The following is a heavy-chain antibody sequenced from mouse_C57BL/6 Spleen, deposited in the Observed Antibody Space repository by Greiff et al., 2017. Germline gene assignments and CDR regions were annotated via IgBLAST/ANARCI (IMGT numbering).Heavy chain of an antibody. CDR2: INYDGSST. D-gene: IGHD2-4*01. CDR1: GFTFSDYY. CDR3: ARERRGYDYDDPYYAMDY. V-gene: IGHV5-16*01. J-gene: IGHJ4*01. Sequence: EVKLVESEGGLVQPGSSMKLSCTASGFTFSDYYMAWVRQVPEKGLEWVANINYDGSSTYYLDSLKSRFIISRDNAKNILYLQMSSLKSEDTATYYCARERRGYDYDDPYYAMDYWGQGTSVTVSS.